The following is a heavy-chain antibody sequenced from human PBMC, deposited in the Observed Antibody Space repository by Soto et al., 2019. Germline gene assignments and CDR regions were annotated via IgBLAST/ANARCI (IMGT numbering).Heavy chain of an antibody. Sequence: ASVKVSCKASGYTFTSYAMHWVRQAPGQRLEWMGWINAGNGNTKYSQKFQGRVTITRDTSASTAYMELSSLRSEDTAVYYCARGRHHYGDYLRYFDYWGQGTLVTVYS. V-gene: IGHV1-3*01. D-gene: IGHD4-17*01. CDR1: GYTFTSYA. CDR3: ARGRHHYGDYLRYFDY. J-gene: IGHJ4*02. CDR2: INAGNGNT.